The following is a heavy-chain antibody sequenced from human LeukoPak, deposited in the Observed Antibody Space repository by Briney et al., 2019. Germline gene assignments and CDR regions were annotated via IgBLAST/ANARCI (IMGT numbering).Heavy chain of an antibody. Sequence: PSETLSLTCTVSGGSISSTTYYWGWIRQPPGKGLEWIGTIYYSRSTYYNTSVKSRVTLSLDTSKNQLSLKLSYVTAADTAVYYCARLSHYSDSSGYYLGSYYFDYWGQGTLVTVSS. CDR2: IYYSRST. CDR3: ARLSHYSDSSGYYLGSYYFDY. V-gene: IGHV4-39*01. J-gene: IGHJ4*02. CDR1: GGSISSTTYY. D-gene: IGHD3-22*01.